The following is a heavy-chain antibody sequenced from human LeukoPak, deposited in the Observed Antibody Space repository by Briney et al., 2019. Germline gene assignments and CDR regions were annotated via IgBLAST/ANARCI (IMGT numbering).Heavy chain of an antibody. CDR3: TIMHGYYDGSGYWVQ. J-gene: IGHJ4*02. Sequence: GGSLRLSCAASGFTFGSYGMSWVRQAPGKGLEWVAFITTTGATTSYAGSVKGRFTISRDNARGTLYMQMNSLRDEDTALYYCTIMHGYYDGSGYWVQWGQGTLVTVSS. D-gene: IGHD3-22*01. V-gene: IGHV3-23*01. CDR1: GFTFGSYG. CDR2: ITTTGATT.